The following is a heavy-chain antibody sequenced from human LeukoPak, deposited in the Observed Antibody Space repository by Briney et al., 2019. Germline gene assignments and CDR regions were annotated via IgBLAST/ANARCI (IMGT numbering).Heavy chain of an antibody. CDR1: GFTFSSNS. CDR3: AELGITMIGGV. V-gene: IGHV3-48*04. D-gene: IGHD3-10*02. J-gene: IGHJ6*04. CDR2: ISSSSSTI. Sequence: PGGSLRLSCAASGFTFSSNSMNWVRQAPGKGLEWVSSISSSSSTIYYADSVKGRFTISRDNAKNSLYLQMNSLRAEDTAVYYCAELGITMIGGVWGKGTTVTISS.